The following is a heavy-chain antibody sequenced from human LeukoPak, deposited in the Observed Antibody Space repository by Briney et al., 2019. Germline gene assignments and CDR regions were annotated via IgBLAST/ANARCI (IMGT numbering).Heavy chain of an antibody. CDR3: ARIAISGYYYYYMDV. D-gene: IGHD2-21*01. CDR1: GGSISSHY. V-gene: IGHV4-59*11. J-gene: IGHJ6*03. Sequence: PSETLSLTCTVSGGSISSHYWSWIRQPPGKGLEWIGYIYYSGSTNYNPSLKSRVTISVDTSKNQFSLKLSSVTAADTAVYYCARIAISGYYYYYMDVWGKGTTVTVSS. CDR2: IYYSGST.